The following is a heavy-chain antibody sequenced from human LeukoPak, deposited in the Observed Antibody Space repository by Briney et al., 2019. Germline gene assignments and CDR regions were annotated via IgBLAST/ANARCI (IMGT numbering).Heavy chain of an antibody. J-gene: IGHJ4*02. Sequence: GGSLRLSCAASGFTVSDNYMSWVRQAPGKGLEWVSVFYSGGSTRYADSVKGRFTISRDNSKNTLYLQMNSLRAEDTAVYYCAREPPGGGFDYWGQGTLVTVSS. V-gene: IGHV3-66*01. CDR1: GFTVSDNY. CDR3: AREPPGGGFDY. D-gene: IGHD3-16*01. CDR2: FYSGGST.